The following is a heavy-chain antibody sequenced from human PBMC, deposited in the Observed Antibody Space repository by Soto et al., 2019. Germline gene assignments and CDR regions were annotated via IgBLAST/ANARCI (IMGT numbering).Heavy chain of an antibody. V-gene: IGHV4-30-2*01. J-gene: IGHJ4*02. CDR2: IYHSGST. CDR3: ASSHAGAHITAAVH. Sequence: QLQLQESGSGLVKPSQTLSLTCAVSGGSISSGGYSWNWIRQPPGKGLEWIGYIYHSGSTYYNPSLTSRVTISGDRSKNQFSLKLSSVTAADTAVYYCASSHAGAHITAAVHWGQGTLVTVSS. CDR1: GGSISSGGYS. D-gene: IGHD6-13*01.